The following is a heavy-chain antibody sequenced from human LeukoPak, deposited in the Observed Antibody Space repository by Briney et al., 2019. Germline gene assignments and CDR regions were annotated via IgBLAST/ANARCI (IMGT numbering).Heavy chain of an antibody. CDR2: ISGSGDNI. D-gene: IGHD2-2*01. CDR1: GFTFSSYT. V-gene: IGHV3-23*01. Sequence: GGSLRLSCAASGFTFSSYTMSWVRQAPGKGLEWVSAISGSGDNIYYADSVKGRFTISRDNSKNTLYLQMNSLRAEDTAVYYCAKDHREYCSGTSCYAFDYWGQGTLVTVSP. J-gene: IGHJ4*02. CDR3: AKDHREYCSGTSCYAFDY.